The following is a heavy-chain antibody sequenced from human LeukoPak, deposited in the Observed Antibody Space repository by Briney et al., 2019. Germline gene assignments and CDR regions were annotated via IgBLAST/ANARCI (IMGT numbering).Heavy chain of an antibody. D-gene: IGHD5-18*01. CDR3: ARVSPARSTANYYYYMDV. J-gene: IGHJ6*03. CDR1: GGSISSYY. Sequence: SETLSLTCTVSGGSISSYYWSWIRQPAGKGLEWIGRIYTSGSTNYNPSLKSRVTMSVDTSKNQFSLKLSSVTAADTAVYYCARVSPARSTANYYYYMDVWGKGTTVTVSS. V-gene: IGHV4-4*07. CDR2: IYTSGST.